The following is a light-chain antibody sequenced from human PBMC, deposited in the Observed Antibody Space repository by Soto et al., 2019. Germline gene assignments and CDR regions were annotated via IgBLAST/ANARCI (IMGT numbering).Light chain of an antibody. J-gene: IGKJ1*01. CDR2: KAS. Sequence: DIQMTQSPSTLSGSVGDRVTITCRASQTISSWLAWYQQKPGKAPKLLIYKASTLKSGVPSRFSGSGSGTEFTLTISSLRPDDFATYYCQHYKSYSEALGQGTKLKLK. CDR3: QHYKSYSEA. V-gene: IGKV1-5*03. CDR1: QTISSW.